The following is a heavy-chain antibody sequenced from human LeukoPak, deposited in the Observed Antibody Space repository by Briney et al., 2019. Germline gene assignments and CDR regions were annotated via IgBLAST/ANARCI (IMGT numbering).Heavy chain of an antibody. J-gene: IGHJ6*03. D-gene: IGHD1-26*01. CDR2: ISAYNGNT. CDR3: ARTHLHPSGSYIYYYYYYMDV. Sequence: ASVKVSCKASGYTFTSYGISWVRQAPGQGLEWMGWISAYNGNTNYAQKLQGRVTMTTDTYTSTAYMELRSLRSDDTAVYYCARTHLHPSGSYIYYYYYYMDVWGKGTTVTVSS. V-gene: IGHV1-18*01. CDR1: GYTFTSYG.